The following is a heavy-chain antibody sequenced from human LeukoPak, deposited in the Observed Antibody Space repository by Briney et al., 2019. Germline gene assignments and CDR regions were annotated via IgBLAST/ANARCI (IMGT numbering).Heavy chain of an antibody. CDR1: GFTFSSYA. CDR2: ISYDGSNK. V-gene: IGHV3-30*04. CDR3: AKGPYDSSGYYLVYYYYYYMDV. J-gene: IGHJ6*03. D-gene: IGHD3-22*01. Sequence: GGSLRLSCAASGFTFSSYAMHWVRQAPGKGLEWVAVISYDGSNKYYADSVKGRFTISRDNSKNTLYLQMNSLRAEDTAVYYCAKGPYDSSGYYLVYYYYYYMDVWGKGTTVTISS.